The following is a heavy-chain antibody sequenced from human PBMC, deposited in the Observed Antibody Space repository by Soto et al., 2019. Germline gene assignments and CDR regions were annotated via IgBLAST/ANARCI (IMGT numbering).Heavy chain of an antibody. D-gene: IGHD3-3*01. CDR3: ARILWRGYEGGGFDP. CDR2: IFSNDEK. CDR1: GFSLSNARMG. V-gene: IGHV2-26*01. Sequence: QVTLKESGPVLVKPTETLTLTCTVSGFSLSNARMGVIWIRQPPGKAQEWIAHIFSNDEKSYSTSLKSRITMSKDTTKRQVVLTMTIMDPVDTATYYSARILWRGYEGGGFDPWGQGTLVTVSS. J-gene: IGHJ5*02.